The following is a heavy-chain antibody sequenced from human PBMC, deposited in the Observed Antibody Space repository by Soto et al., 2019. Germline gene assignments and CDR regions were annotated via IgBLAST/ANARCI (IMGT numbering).Heavy chain of an antibody. CDR3: ARSPNYYYYMDV. Sequence: QVQLVQSGAEVKKPGASVKVSCKASGYTFSTYGISWVRQAPGQGLEWMGWISVYNGNTKYAQKLQGRVTMTADTSTSTAYMELRSLRSDDTAVYYCARSPNYYYYMDVWGKGTTVTVS. CDR2: ISVYNGNT. V-gene: IGHV1-18*01. J-gene: IGHJ6*03. CDR1: GYTFSTYG.